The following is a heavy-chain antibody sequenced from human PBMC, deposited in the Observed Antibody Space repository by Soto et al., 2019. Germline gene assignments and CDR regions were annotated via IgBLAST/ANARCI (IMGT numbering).Heavy chain of an antibody. CDR3: ARGGGDSSDWYPY. D-gene: IGHD3-22*01. CDR1: EFTFSSYW. V-gene: IGHV3-74*01. CDR2: IKSDGSIT. J-gene: IGHJ4*02. Sequence: EVQVVESGGGLVQPGGSLRLSCAVSEFTFSSYWMHWVRQAPGNGLVWVSRIKSDGSITNYADSVKGRFTISRDNAKNTLYLQVNSLRAEDTAVYYCARGGGDSSDWYPYWGQGILVTVSS.